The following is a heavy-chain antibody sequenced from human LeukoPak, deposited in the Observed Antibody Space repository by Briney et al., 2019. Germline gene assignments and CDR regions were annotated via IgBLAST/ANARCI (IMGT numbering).Heavy chain of an antibody. D-gene: IGHD1-26*01. Sequence: SETLSLTCTVSGGSIRSYYWSWIRQPPGKGLEWIGYIYYSGGTNYNPSLKSRVTISVDTSKNQVSLKLSSVTAADTAVYYCARHSTWELRLDYWGQGTLVTVSS. CDR1: GGSIRSYY. CDR3: ARHSTWELRLDY. CDR2: IYYSGGT. J-gene: IGHJ4*02. V-gene: IGHV4-59*08.